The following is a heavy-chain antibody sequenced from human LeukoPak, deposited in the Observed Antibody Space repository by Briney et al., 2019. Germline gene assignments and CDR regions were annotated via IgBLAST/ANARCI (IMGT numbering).Heavy chain of an antibody. CDR1: GFTFSSHA. J-gene: IGHJ4*02. CDR3: AKVLAYYFDY. V-gene: IGHV3-23*01. CDR2: IGSGT. Sequence: GGSLRLSCGASGFTFSSHAMSWVRQAPGKGLEWVSAIGSGTYFADSVKGRFTISRDNSKNTLYLQMNSLRAEDTAVYYCAKVLAYYFDYSGQRTLVTVSS.